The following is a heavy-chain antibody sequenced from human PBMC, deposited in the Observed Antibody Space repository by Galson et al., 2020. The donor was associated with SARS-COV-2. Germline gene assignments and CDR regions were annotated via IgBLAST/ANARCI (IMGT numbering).Heavy chain of an antibody. CDR3: ARGHLEISMIVVVFTAAAYYFDY. J-gene: IGHJ4*02. V-gene: IGHV4-59*12. CDR2: VYFSGGT. CDR1: GGSISHYY. Sequence: ASETLSLTCSVSGGSISHYYWSWVRQTPGKGLEWIGYVYFSGGTNYNPSLKSRVTISLDTSKNQFSLRLTSVTAADTAVYYCARGHLEISMIVVVFTAAAYYFDYWGQGTLVTVFS. D-gene: IGHD3-22*01.